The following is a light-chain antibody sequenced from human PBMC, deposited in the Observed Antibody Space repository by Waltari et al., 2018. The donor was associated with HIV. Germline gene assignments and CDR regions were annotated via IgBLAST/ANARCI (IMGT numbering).Light chain of an antibody. CDR1: SSNIGANY. V-gene: IGLV1-47*01. J-gene: IGLJ2*01. CDR2: RNN. CDR3: AAWGDSLSNVV. Sequence: QSVLTQPPSASGTPGQRVTISCSGSSSNIGANYVYWYQQLPGTAPKLLIYRNNQRPSGVPDRFSGSKSGTSASLAISGLRSEDEANYYCAAWGDSLSNVVFGGGTKLT.